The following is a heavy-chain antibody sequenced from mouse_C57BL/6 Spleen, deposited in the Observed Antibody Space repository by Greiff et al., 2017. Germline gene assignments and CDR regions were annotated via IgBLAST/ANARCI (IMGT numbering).Heavy chain of an antibody. D-gene: IGHD3-2*02. J-gene: IGHJ2*02. CDR1: GYTFTTYP. Sequence: QVQLKQSGAELVKPGASVKMSCKASGYTFTTYPIEWMKQNHGKSLEWIGNFHPYNDDTKYNEKLKGKATLTVDKSSSTVYLELSRLTSDDSAVYYCARRAAQGTVFAYGGQGTSLTVSS. CDR2: FHPYNDDT. CDR3: ARRAAQGTVFAY. V-gene: IGHV1-47*01.